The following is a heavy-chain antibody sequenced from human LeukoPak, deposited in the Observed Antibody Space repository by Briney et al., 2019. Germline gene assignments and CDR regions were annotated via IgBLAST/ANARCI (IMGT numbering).Heavy chain of an antibody. CDR1: GFTFSSYW. D-gene: IGHD4-23*01. Sequence: GESLRLSCAASGFTFSSYWMHWVRQAPGKGLVWVSRINSDGSGTIYADSVRGRFTISRDNAKNTLYLQVNSLRAEDTAVYYCARTEGTVAFDSWGQGTLVTVSS. V-gene: IGHV3-74*01. J-gene: IGHJ5*01. CDR3: ARTEGTVAFDS. CDR2: INSDGSGT.